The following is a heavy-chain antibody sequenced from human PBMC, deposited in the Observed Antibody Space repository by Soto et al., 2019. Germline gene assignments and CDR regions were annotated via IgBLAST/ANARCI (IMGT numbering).Heavy chain of an antibody. CDR1: GGTFSSYA. CDR3: ARARTGGDGNWFDP. J-gene: IGHJ5*02. V-gene: IGHV1-69*04. Sequence: QVQLVQSGAEVKKPGSSVKVSCKASGGTFSSYAISWVRQAPGQGLEWMGRIIPVLGIAKYAQNFQDRVTITADEFTRTAYMELSSLRSEDTAVYYCARARTGGDGNWFDPWGQGILVTVSS. CDR2: IIPVLGIA. D-gene: IGHD4-17*01.